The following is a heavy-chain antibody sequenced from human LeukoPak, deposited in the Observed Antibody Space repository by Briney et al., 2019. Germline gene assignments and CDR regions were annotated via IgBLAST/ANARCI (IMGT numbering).Heavy chain of an antibody. Sequence: GGSLRLSCAASGFTFSSYWMHWVRQVPGKGLEWVAGINWNGGSTDYAASMKGRFTISRDNAKNSLYLQMNSLRVEDTALYHCARDYYSDTTGPHGRFDPWGQGTQVIVSS. CDR3: ARDYYSDTTGPHGRFDP. J-gene: IGHJ5*02. V-gene: IGHV3-20*01. CDR2: INWNGGST. D-gene: IGHD3-22*01. CDR1: GFTFSSYW.